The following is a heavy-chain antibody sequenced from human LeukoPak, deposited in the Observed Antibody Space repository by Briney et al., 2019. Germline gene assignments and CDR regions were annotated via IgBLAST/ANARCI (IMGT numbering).Heavy chain of an antibody. CDR2: IYYSGST. V-gene: IGHV4-39*07. D-gene: IGHD2-2*03. J-gene: IGHJ3*02. CDR3: ARDGYCSSISCYDAFDI. CDR1: GGSISSSSYY. Sequence: PETLSLTCTVSGGSISSSSYYWGWIRQPPGKGLEWIGSIYYSGSTHYNPSLKSRVTISVDTSKNQFSLKLSSVTAADTAVYYCARDGYCSSISCYDAFDIWGQGAMVTVSS.